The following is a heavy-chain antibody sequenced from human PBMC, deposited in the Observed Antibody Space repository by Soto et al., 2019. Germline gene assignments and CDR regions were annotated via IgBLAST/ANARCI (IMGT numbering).Heavy chain of an antibody. D-gene: IGHD3-3*01. CDR1: GFSLNTSGVG. CDR3: AHFGGNDLWSGYPFDY. Sequence: QITLKESGPTLVKPTQTLTLTCTFSGFSLNTSGVGVGWIRQPPGKALEWLGLIYWDDEKRYNPSLKRRLTITMDTSKNQVVLTMTNMDPVDTATYHCAHFGGNDLWSGYPFDYWGQGTLVTVSS. J-gene: IGHJ4*02. CDR2: IYWDDEK. V-gene: IGHV2-5*02.